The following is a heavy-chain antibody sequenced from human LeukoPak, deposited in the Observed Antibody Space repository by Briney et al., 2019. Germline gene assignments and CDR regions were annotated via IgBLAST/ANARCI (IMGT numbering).Heavy chain of an antibody. CDR1: GGSIRSYY. CDR3: ARHSPVGGYYFDS. V-gene: IGHV4-4*07. J-gene: IGHJ4*02. Sequence: SETLSLTCTVSGGSIRSYYWTWIRQPAGKGLEWIGRIYNSGSSNYNPSLKSRVTMSLDTSMNQFSLKLTSVTAADTDVYYCARHSPVGGYYFDSWGQGTLVTVSS. CDR2: IYNSGSS. D-gene: IGHD1-26*01.